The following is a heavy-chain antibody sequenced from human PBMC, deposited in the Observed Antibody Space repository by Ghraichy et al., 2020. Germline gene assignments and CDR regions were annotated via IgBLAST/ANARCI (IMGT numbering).Heavy chain of an antibody. J-gene: IGHJ6*02. CDR2: INQGGSEK. D-gene: IGHD3-10*01. CDR1: GFTFNRYW. V-gene: IGHV3-7*03. CDR3: GRDDRSAPGGLLWFGSKEGDYYGLDV. Sequence: GGSLRLSCAASGFTFNRYWMTWVRQAPGKGLEWVANINQGGSEKYYVDSVKGRFTISRDNAKNSMYLQMNSLRAEDTAVYYCGRDDRSAPGGLLWFGSKEGDYYGLDVWGQGTTVTVSS.